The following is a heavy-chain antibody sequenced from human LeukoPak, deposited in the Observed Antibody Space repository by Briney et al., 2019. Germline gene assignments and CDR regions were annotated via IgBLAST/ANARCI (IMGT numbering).Heavy chain of an antibody. CDR1: GFSLSTSGMC. D-gene: IGHD3-22*01. V-gene: IGHV2-70*11. J-gene: IGHJ4*02. Sequence: SGPALVKPTQTLTLTCTFSGFSLSTSGMCVSWIRQPPGKALEWLARIDWDDDKYYSTSLKTRLTISKDTSKNQVVLTMTNMDPLDTATYYCARIIKRGSSGYYVDYWGQGTLVTVSS. CDR2: IDWDDDK. CDR3: ARIIKRGSSGYYVDY.